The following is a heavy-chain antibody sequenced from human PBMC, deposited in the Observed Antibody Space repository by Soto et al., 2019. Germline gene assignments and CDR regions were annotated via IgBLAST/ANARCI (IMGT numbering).Heavy chain of an antibody. Sequence: QVQLVQSGAEVKKPGSSVKVSCKASGGTFSSYTISWVRQAPGQGLEWMGRIIPILGIANYAQKFQGRVTITADKPTSTAYMELSSLRSEDTAVYYCARDCSSTSCPGDVWGQGTTVTVSS. J-gene: IGHJ6*02. CDR2: IIPILGIA. V-gene: IGHV1-69*08. D-gene: IGHD2-2*01. CDR1: GGTFSSYT. CDR3: ARDCSSTSCPGDV.